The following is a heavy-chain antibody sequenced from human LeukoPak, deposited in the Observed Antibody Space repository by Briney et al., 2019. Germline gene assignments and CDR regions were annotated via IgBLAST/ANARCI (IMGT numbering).Heavy chain of an antibody. CDR2: ISDTGNT. CDR1: EFTLSSYA. CDR3: AKAPVTTCRGAFCYPFDY. Sequence: PGGSLRLSCAASEFTLSSYAMSWVRQAPGKGLEWVSAISDTGNTYHADSVKGRFTISRDSSKNTLFLQMNRLRPEDAAVYYCAKAPVTTCRGAFCYPFDYWGLGTLVTVSS. V-gene: IGHV3-23*01. D-gene: IGHD2-15*01. J-gene: IGHJ4*02.